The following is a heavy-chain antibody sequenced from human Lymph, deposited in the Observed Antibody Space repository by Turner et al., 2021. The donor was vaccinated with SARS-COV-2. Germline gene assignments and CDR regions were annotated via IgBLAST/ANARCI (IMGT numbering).Heavy chain of an antibody. CDR1: GYTFTGYY. Sequence: QVQLVQSGAEVKKRGASVKVSCKASGYTFTGYYMHWVRQAPGQGLEWMGWINPNSGGTNYAQKFQGRFTMTRDTSISTAYMELSRLRSDDTAVYYCARDVERYNDFWSGYSGGYGLDVWGQGTTVTVSS. CDR3: ARDVERYNDFWSGYSGGYGLDV. J-gene: IGHJ6*02. V-gene: IGHV1-2*02. CDR2: INPNSGGT. D-gene: IGHD3-3*01.